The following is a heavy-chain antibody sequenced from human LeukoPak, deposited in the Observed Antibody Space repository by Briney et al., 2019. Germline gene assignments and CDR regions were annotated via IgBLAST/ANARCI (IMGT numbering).Heavy chain of an antibody. CDR3: ARPTDRDYGDYEVLPVDY. Sequence: GGSLRLSCAASGFTFSSYSMNWVRQAPGKGLEWVSSISSSSSYIYYADSVKGRFTISRDNAKNSLYLQMNSLRAEDTAVYYCARPTDRDYGDYEVLPVDYWGQGTLVTVSS. CDR2: ISSSSSYI. CDR1: GFTFSSYS. D-gene: IGHD4-17*01. J-gene: IGHJ4*02. V-gene: IGHV3-21*01.